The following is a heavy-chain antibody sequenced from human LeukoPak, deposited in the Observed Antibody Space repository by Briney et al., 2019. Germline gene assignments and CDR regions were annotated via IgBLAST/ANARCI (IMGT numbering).Heavy chain of an antibody. CDR1: GGSITSYYY. Sequence: SETLSLTCTVSGGSITSYYYWSWIRQHPGKGLEWIGYIYYTGSTYYNPSLKSRLTISVDTSKNQFSLKLSSVTAADTAVYYCASNRNYGSSGYYNWFDPWGQGTLVTVSS. D-gene: IGHD3-22*01. J-gene: IGHJ5*02. V-gene: IGHV4-31*03. CDR2: IYYTGST. CDR3: ASNRNYGSSGYYNWFDP.